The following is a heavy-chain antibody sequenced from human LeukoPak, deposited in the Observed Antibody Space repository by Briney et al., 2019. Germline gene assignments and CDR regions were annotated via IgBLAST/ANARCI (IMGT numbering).Heavy chain of an antibody. J-gene: IGHJ4*02. CDR1: GGSFSGYY. CDR3: ARCRVSAYSGSYGY. V-gene: IGHV4-34*01. CDR2: INHSGSA. Sequence: SETLSLTCAVYGGSFSGYYWSWIRQPPGQGLEWIGEINHSGSANYNPSLKSRVIISVDTSKNQFSLKLSSVTAADTAVYYCARCRVSAYSGSYGYWGQGTLVTVSS. D-gene: IGHD1-26*01.